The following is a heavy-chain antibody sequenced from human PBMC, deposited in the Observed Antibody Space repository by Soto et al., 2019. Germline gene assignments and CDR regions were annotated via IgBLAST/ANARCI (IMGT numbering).Heavy chain of an antibody. J-gene: IGHJ4*02. CDR1: GFTFSSYA. D-gene: IGHD2-2*01. CDR3: AKLSSTSCYRSYFDY. Sequence: PGGSLRLSCAASGFTFSSYAMSWVRQASGKGLEWVSAISGSGGSTYYADSVKGRFTISRDNSKNTLYLQMNSLRAEDTAVYYCAKLSSTSCYRSYFDYWGQGTLVTVSS. V-gene: IGHV3-23*01. CDR2: ISGSGGST.